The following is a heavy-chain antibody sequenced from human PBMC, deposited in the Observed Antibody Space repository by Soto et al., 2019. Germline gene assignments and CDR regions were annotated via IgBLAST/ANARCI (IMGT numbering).Heavy chain of an antibody. CDR3: ARDECWTSGWSPGPRTYV. D-gene: IGHD1-26*01. Sequence: GGSLRLSCAASGFTFSSYEMNWVRQAPGKGLEWVSYISSSGSTIYYADSVKGRFTISRDNAKNSLYLQMNSLRAEDTAAYYCARDECWTSGWSPGPRTYVWGGGTTITIAA. J-gene: IGHJ6*01. V-gene: IGHV3-48*03. CDR2: ISSSGSTI. CDR1: GFTFSSYE.